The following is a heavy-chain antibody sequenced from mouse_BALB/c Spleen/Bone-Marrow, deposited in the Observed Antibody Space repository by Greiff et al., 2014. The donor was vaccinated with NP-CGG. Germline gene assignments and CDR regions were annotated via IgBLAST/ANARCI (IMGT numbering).Heavy chain of an antibody. Sequence: EVQLQQSGPELVKPGASMKISCKASGYSFPGYTMNWVKQSHGKSLEWIGLINPYNGGTSYNQKFKGKATLTVDKSSSTAYMELLSLTSEDSAVYYCARDYYGSSYGFAYWGQGTLVTVSA. J-gene: IGHJ3*01. D-gene: IGHD1-1*01. V-gene: IGHV1-18*01. CDR3: ARDYYGSSYGFAY. CDR2: INPYNGGT. CDR1: GYSFPGYT.